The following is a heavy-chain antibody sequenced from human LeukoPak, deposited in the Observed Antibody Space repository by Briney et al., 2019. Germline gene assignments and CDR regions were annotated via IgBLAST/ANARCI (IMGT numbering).Heavy chain of an antibody. J-gene: IGHJ5*02. D-gene: IGHD6-13*01. CDR2: IYHSGST. V-gene: IGHV4-30-2*01. Sequence: KPSETLSLTCTVSGGSISSGGYSWSWIRQPPGKGLEWIGYIYHSGSTYYNPSLKSRVTISVDRSKNQFSLKLSSVTAADTAVYYCARGVSSSWYWGYNWFDPWGQGTLVTVSS. CDR3: ARGVSSSWYWGYNWFDP. CDR1: GGSISSGGYS.